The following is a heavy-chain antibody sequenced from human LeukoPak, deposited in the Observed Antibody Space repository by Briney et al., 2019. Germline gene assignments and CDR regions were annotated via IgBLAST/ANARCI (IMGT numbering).Heavy chain of an antibody. D-gene: IGHD3/OR15-3a*01. CDR1: GFTLSSHA. Sequence: GSLRLSCSASGFTLSSHAMHWVRQAPGKALEYVSAISYNGGSTYYANSVKDRFTVSRDNSKNTLYLQMSSLRPEDTAVFYCVRRTGNYFDYWGQGTLVTVSS. J-gene: IGHJ4*02. CDR3: VRRTGNYFDY. V-gene: IGHV3-64D*09. CDR2: ISYNGGST.